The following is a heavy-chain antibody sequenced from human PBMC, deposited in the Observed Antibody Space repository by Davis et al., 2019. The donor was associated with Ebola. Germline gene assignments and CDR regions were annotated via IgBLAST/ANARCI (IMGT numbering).Heavy chain of an antibody. V-gene: IGHV3-11*04. CDR2: IRSSGSTI. CDR3: ARDRGYTDVNDASDL. D-gene: IGHD5-18*01. CDR1: GFTFSNYY. J-gene: IGHJ3*01. Sequence: GGSLRLSCAASGFTFSNYYMSWIRHAPGTGLQWHSSIRSSGSTIYYADSVKGRFTISRDNAKNSLYLQMNSLRAEDTAVFYCARDRGYTDVNDASDLWGQGTMVTVSS.